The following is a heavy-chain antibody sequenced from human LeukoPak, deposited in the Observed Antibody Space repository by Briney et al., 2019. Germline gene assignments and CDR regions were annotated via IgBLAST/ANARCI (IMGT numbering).Heavy chain of an antibody. CDR3: ARGVGATISYYHYYIDV. D-gene: IGHD1-26*01. CDR2: MNPNTGNT. CDR1: GYTFTIYD. V-gene: IGHV1-8*03. Sequence: ASVTVSCTASGYTFTIYDINWVRQASGQGLEWMGWMNPNTGNTGYAQKFQGRVTITRNTSISTVYMELSSLRSEDTAVYYCARGVGATISYYHYYIDVWGKGTTVTVSS. J-gene: IGHJ6*03.